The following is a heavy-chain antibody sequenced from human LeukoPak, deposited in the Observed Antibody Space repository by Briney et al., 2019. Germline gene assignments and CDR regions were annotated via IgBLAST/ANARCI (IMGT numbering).Heavy chain of an antibody. D-gene: IGHD5-18*01. CDR1: GGSISSYY. CDR3: ARGGPRLDTAMVTDDAFDI. V-gene: IGHV4-34*01. CDR2: INHSGST. Sequence: SETLSLTCTVSGGSISSYYWSWIRQPPGKGLEWIGEINHSGSTNYNPSLKSRVTISVDTSKNQFSLKLSSVTAADTAVYYCARGGPRLDTAMVTDDAFDIWGQGTMVTVSS. J-gene: IGHJ3*02.